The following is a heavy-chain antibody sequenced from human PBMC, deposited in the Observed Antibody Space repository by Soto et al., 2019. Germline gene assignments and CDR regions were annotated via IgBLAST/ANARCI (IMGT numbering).Heavy chain of an antibody. J-gene: IGHJ4*02. Sequence: GESLKISCKASGYIIKNYWIGWVRQMPGQGLEWMGIIFPDDSDTRYSPSFQGHVTISVDKSISTAYVQWSSLKASDSAIYYCFRGGVTSRAFDYWGQGTLVTVSS. CDR3: FRGGVTSRAFDY. CDR1: GYIIKNYW. V-gene: IGHV5-51*01. D-gene: IGHD3-16*01. CDR2: IFPDDSDT.